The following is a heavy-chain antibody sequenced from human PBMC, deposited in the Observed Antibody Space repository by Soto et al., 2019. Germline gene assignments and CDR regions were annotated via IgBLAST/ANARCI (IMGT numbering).Heavy chain of an antibody. J-gene: IGHJ4*02. CDR2: IYYSGST. CDR1: GGSISSYY. V-gene: IGHV4-59*08. Sequence: SETLSLTCTVSGGSISSYYWSWIRQPPGKGLEWIGYIYYSGSTDYNPSLKSRVTISLDTSKNLFSLNLNSVTAADTAVYYCARLQIVAGRGIDYWGQGTLVTVPQ. CDR3: ARLQIVAGRGIDY. D-gene: IGHD5-12*01.